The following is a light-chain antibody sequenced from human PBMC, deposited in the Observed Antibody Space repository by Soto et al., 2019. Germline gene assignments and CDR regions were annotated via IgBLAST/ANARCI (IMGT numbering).Light chain of an antibody. CDR3: QSYDSSLIGAV. Sequence: QTVVTQPPSVSGAPGQRVTISCTGSSSNIGAGYDVHWYQQLPGTAPKLLIYGNSNRPSGVPDRFSGSKSGTSASLAITGLQAEDEADYYCQSYDSSLIGAVFGGGTQLTVL. V-gene: IGLV1-40*01. CDR1: SSNIGAGYD. J-gene: IGLJ7*01. CDR2: GNS.